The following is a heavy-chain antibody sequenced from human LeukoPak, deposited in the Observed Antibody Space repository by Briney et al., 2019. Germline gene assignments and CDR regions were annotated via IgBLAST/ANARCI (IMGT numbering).Heavy chain of an antibody. J-gene: IGHJ4*02. Sequence: PGGSLRLSCVVSGFTFSTYAMSWVRQAPGKGLVWVSRINSDGSSTSYADSVKGRFTISRDNAKNTLSLQMNSLRAEDTAVYYCARDYGGYWGQGTLVTVSS. CDR3: ARDYGGY. CDR2: INSDGSST. V-gene: IGHV3-74*01. D-gene: IGHD4-23*01. CDR1: GFTFSTYA.